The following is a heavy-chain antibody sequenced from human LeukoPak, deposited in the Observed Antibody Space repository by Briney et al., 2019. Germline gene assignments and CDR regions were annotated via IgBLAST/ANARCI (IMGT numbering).Heavy chain of an antibody. J-gene: IGHJ4*02. Sequence: GASVKVSCKASGYTFTSYYMHWVRQAPGQGLEWMGWISAYNGNTNYAQKLQGRVTMTTDTSTSTAYMELRSLRSDDTAVYYCASTAYGYFDYWGQGTLVTVSS. CDR2: ISAYNGNT. D-gene: IGHD2-21*01. CDR1: GYTFTSYY. CDR3: ASTAYGYFDY. V-gene: IGHV1-18*04.